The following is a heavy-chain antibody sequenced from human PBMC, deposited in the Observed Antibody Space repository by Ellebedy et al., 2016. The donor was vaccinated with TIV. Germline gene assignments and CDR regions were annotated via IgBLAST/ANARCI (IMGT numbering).Heavy chain of an antibody. J-gene: IGHJ4*02. CDR2: IIPIFGTA. D-gene: IGHD3-9*01. V-gene: IGHV1-69*05. CDR1: GGTFSSYA. CDR3: ARDGDDILTGYYMGKE. Sequence: SVKVSCXASGGTFSSYAISWVRQAPGQGLEWMGGIIPIFGTANYAQKLQGRVTMTTDTSTSTAYMELRSLRSDDTAVYYCARDGDDILTGYYMGKEWGQGTLVTVSS.